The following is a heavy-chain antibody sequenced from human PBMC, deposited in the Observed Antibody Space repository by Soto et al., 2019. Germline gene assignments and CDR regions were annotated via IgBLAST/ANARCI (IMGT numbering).Heavy chain of an antibody. J-gene: IGHJ1*01. V-gene: IGHV3-30*18. Sequence: GGSLRLSCAASGFTFSSYGMHWVRQAPGKGLEWVAVISYDGSNKYYADSVKGRFTISRDNSKNTLYLQMNSLRAEDTAVYYCAKRGSGSYYDGPEYFQHWGQGTLVTVSS. D-gene: IGHD1-26*01. CDR1: GFTFSSYG. CDR2: ISYDGSNK. CDR3: AKRGSGSYYDGPEYFQH.